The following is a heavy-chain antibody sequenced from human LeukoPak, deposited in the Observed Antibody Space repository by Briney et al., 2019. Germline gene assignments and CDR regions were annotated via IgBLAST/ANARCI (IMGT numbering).Heavy chain of an antibody. CDR3: ARVFAGYFDY. J-gene: IGHJ4*02. Sequence: SGTLSLTCAVSGYSLSSGYYWGCTRQPPGKGLEWIGSIYHSGSTYYNPSLKSRFTISVDTSKNQFSLKLSSVTAADTAVYYCARVFAGYFDYWGQGTLVTVSS. CDR1: GYSLSSGYY. CDR2: IYHSGST. V-gene: IGHV4-38-2*01. D-gene: IGHD3-10*02.